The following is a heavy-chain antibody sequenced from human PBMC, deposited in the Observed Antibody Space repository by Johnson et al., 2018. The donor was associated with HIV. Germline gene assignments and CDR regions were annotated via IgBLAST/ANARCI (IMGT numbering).Heavy chain of an antibody. CDR1: GFTFGSYA. D-gene: IGHD4-23*01. V-gene: IGHV3-23*04. J-gene: IGHJ3*02. CDR2: LSGSGVST. CDR3: AKPNGNAFDI. Sequence: MQLVESGGGLVQPGGSLRLSCAASGFTFGSYAMSWVRQAPGKGLEWVSALSGSGVSTYYADSVKGRFTISRDNSKNTLYLQMKSLRAEDTAVYFCAKPNGNAFDIWGQGTTVTVSS.